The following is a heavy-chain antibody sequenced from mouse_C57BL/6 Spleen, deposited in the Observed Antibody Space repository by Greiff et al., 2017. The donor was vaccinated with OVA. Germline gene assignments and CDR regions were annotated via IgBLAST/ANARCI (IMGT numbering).Heavy chain of an antibody. Sequence: DVQLVESGGDLVKPGGSLKLSCAASGFTFSSYGMSWVRQTPDKRLEWVATISSGGSYTYYPDSVKGRFTISRDNAKNTLYLQMSSLKSEDTAMYYCARGLTGNYYAMDYWGQGTSVTVSS. CDR3: ARGLTGNYYAMDY. CDR2: ISSGGSYT. CDR1: GFTFSSYG. D-gene: IGHD4-1*01. J-gene: IGHJ4*01. V-gene: IGHV5-6*01.